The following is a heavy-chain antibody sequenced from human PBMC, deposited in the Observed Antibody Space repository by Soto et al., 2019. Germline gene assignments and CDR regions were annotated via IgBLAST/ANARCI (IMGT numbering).Heavy chain of an antibody. CDR2: IIPISDTT. CDR1: GGTFSSYA. D-gene: IGHD2-2*01. Sequence: QVQLVQSGAEVKKPGSSVKVSCKASGGTFSSYAISWVRQAPGRGLEWMGGIIPISDTTNYAQKCQGRVTITADESTSTAYMELSSLRSEDTAVYYCARSQGSSTSLEIYYYYYYGMDVWGQGTTVTVSS. CDR3: ARSQGSSTSLEIYYYYYYGMDV. V-gene: IGHV1-69*01. J-gene: IGHJ6*02.